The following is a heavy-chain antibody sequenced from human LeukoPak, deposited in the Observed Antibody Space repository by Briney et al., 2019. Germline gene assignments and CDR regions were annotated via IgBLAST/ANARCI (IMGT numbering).Heavy chain of an antibody. CDR2: ISGSGGST. D-gene: IGHD1-26*01. J-gene: IGHJ6*04. V-gene: IGHV3-23*01. CDR3: ARDSEPEDV. CDR1: GFTFSSYA. Sequence: PGGSLRLSCAASGFTFSSYAMSWVRQAPGKGLEWVSAISGSGGSTYYADSVKGRFTISRDNAKNSLYLQMNSLRAEDTAVYYCARDSEPEDVWGKGTTVTISS.